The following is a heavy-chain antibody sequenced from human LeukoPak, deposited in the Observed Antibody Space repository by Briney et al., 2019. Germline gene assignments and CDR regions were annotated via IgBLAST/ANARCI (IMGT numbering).Heavy chain of an antibody. J-gene: IGHJ5*02. D-gene: IGHD3-3*01. CDR1: GGTFSSYA. CDR2: IIPIFGTA. V-gene: IGHV1-69*05. Sequence: PVKVSCKASGGTFSSYAISWVRQAPGQGLEWMGRIIPIFGTANYAQKFQGRVTITTDESTSTAYMELSSLRSEDTAVYYCARVWSGYSLGSWFDPWGQGTLVTVSS. CDR3: ARVWSGYSLGSWFDP.